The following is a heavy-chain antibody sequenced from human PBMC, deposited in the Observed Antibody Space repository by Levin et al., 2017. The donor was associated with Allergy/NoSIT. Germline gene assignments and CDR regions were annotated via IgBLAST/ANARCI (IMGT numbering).Heavy chain of an antibody. V-gene: IGHV3-30-3*01. CDR2: ISYDGSNK. CDR1: GFTFSSYA. CDR3: ARANHITGTTNY. Sequence: GGSLRLSCAASGFTFSSYAMHWVRQAPGKGLEWVAVISYDGSNKYYADSVKGRFTISRDNSKNTLYLQMNSLRAEDTAVYYCARANHITGTTNYWGQGTLVTVSS. J-gene: IGHJ4*02. D-gene: IGHD1-20*01.